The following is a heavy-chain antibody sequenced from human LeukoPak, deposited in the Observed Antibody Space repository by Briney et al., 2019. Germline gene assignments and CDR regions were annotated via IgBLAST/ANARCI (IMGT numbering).Heavy chain of an antibody. CDR1: GFTLSSYS. V-gene: IGHV3-21*01. D-gene: IGHD3-10*01. J-gene: IGHJ4*02. CDR2: ISSSSSYI. Sequence: KPGGSLRLSCAASGFTLSSYSMNWVRQAPGKGLEWVSSISSSSSYIYYADSVKGRFTISRDNAKNSLYLQMNSLRAEDTAVYYCARDGITMVRGVTSHFDYWGQGTLVTVSS. CDR3: ARDGITMVRGVTSHFDY.